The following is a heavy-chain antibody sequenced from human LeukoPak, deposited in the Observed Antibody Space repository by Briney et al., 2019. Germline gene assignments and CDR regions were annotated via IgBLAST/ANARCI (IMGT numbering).Heavy chain of an antibody. Sequence: GGSLRLSCAASGFTVSSNYMSWVRQAPGKGLEWVSVIYSGGSTYYADSVKGRFTISRHNSKNTLYLQMNSLRAEDTAVYYCARESNYDINVIDYWGQGTLVTVSS. CDR2: IYSGGST. CDR1: GFTVSSNY. CDR3: ARESNYDINVIDY. J-gene: IGHJ4*02. V-gene: IGHV3-53*04. D-gene: IGHD3-9*01.